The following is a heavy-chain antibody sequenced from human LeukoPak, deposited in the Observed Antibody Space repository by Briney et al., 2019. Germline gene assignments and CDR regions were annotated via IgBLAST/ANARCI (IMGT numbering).Heavy chain of an antibody. CDR1: GYTFTGYY. J-gene: IGHJ6*03. CDR2: INPNSGGS. Sequence: GASVKVSCKASGYTFTGYYMHWVRQAPGQGLEWMGWINPNSGGSNYAQKFQGRVTMTRDTSISTAYMELSRLRSDDTAVYYCARMGSSGYYLYYYMDVWGKGTTATVSS. D-gene: IGHD3-22*01. CDR3: ARMGSSGYYLYYYMDV. V-gene: IGHV1-2*02.